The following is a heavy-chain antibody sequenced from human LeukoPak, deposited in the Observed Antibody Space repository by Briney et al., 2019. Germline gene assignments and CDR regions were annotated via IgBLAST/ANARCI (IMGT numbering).Heavy chain of an antibody. CDR1: GVSVSDGRYY. Sequence: PSETLSLTCNVSGVSVSDGRYYWTWIRQHQGKGLEWMGYKYYSGSAKFNPSLKSRLTISIDTSKNQFSLQLSSVTAADTATYYCATPYCSSISCLDVFYMWGQGTRVTVSS. V-gene: IGHV4-31*03. J-gene: IGHJ3*02. CDR3: ATPYCSSISCLDVFYM. D-gene: IGHD2-2*01. CDR2: KYYSGSA.